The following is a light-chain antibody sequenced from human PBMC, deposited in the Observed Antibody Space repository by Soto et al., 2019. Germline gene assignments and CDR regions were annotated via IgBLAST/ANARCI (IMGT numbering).Light chain of an antibody. CDR3: QQSYNVLSWT. V-gene: IGKV1-39*01. CDR2: AAS. CDR1: QSIGSY. Sequence: DIQMTQSPSSLSASVGDRVTITCRASQSIGSYLNWYRQKPGKAPELLIYAASILQRGVPPRFRGSGSGTHFSLTISSLQPEDFASYFCQQSYNVLSWTFGQGTKVEIK. J-gene: IGKJ1*01.